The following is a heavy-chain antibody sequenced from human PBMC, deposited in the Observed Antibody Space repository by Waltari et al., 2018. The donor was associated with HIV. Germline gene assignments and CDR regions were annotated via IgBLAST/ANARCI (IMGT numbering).Heavy chain of an antibody. V-gene: IGHV4-39*01. CDR2: IYYTGRA. Sequence: QLQLPESGPGLVQASEDLSLTCTVSGGSLSSSSFFWGWIRQPPGKGLEWIGRIYYTGRAYYNPSLKSRVTISVDTSKNQFSLKVTSVTAADTAVYYCARHALRVGAAYWNFDLWGRGTLVTVSS. CDR1: GGSLSSSSFF. J-gene: IGHJ2*01. CDR3: ARHALRVGAAYWNFDL. D-gene: IGHD1-26*01.